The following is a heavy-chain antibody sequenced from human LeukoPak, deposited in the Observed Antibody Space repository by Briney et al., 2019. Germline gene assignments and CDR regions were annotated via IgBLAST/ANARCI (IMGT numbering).Heavy chain of an antibody. Sequence: PSETLSLTCTVSGNSLSSGDNYWSWIRQPAGKGLEWLGRIYTSGSTNYNPSLKSRVTISGDTSKNQFSLRLSSVTAADTAVYYCARASYSYDINGWVPFDYWGQGTLVTVSS. V-gene: IGHV4-61*02. J-gene: IGHJ4*02. CDR1: GNSLSSGDNY. CDR2: IYTSGST. CDR3: ARASYSYDINGWVPFDY. D-gene: IGHD3-22*01.